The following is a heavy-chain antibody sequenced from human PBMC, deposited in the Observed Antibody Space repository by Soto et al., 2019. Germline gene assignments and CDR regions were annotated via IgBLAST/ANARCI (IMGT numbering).Heavy chain of an antibody. CDR3: ARVASDYINSVDH. CDR1: GFTFNAYA. V-gene: IGHV3-23*01. D-gene: IGHD4-4*01. J-gene: IGHJ4*02. CDR2: IGGSGGNR. Sequence: EVQLLESGGGLVQPGGSLRLSCAASGFTFNAYAMTWVRQAPGKGLEWVSAIGGSGGNRYYAASVKGRFTISRDNSKQTLDLQMSRLRVEDRAVYYCARVASDYINSVDHWGQGILGTVSS.